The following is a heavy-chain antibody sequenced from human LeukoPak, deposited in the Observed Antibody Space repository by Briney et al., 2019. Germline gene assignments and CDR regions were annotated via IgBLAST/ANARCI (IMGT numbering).Heavy chain of an antibody. J-gene: IGHJ5*02. CDR3: ARGPAAIHDWFDH. Sequence: SETLSLTCAVYGGSFSGYYWSWIRQPPGKGLEWIGEINHSGSTNYNPSLKSRVTISVDTSKNQFSLKLSSVTAADTAVYYCARGPAAIHDWFDHWGQGTLVTVSS. D-gene: IGHD2-2*01. CDR2: INHSGST. V-gene: IGHV4-34*01. CDR1: GGSFSGYY.